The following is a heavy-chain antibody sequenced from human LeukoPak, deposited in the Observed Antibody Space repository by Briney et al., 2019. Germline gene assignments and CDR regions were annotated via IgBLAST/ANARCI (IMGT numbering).Heavy chain of an antibody. CDR2: ISSGSSTI. V-gene: IGHV3-48*01. J-gene: IGHJ5*02. CDR1: GFTFSRYG. Sequence: GGSLRLSCAASGFTFSRYGMHWVRQAPGKGLEWVSYISSGSSTIYYADSVKGRFTISRDNAKNSLYLQMNSLRAEDTAVYHCARALRYFDWLSTSPEYNWFDPWGQGTQVTVSS. CDR3: ARALRYFDWLSTSPEYNWFDP. D-gene: IGHD3-9*01.